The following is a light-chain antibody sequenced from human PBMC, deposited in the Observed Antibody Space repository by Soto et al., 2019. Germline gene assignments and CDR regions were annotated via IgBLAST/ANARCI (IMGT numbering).Light chain of an antibody. Sequence: ALTQPRSVSGSPGQSVTISCTGTSSDVGGYNYVSWYQQHPGKAPKLMIYDVSKRPSGVPDRFSGSKSGNTASLTISGLQAEDEADYYCCSYAGSYTFYVFGTGTKVTVL. CDR2: DVS. CDR1: SSDVGGYNY. V-gene: IGLV2-11*01. CDR3: CSYAGSYTFYV. J-gene: IGLJ1*01.